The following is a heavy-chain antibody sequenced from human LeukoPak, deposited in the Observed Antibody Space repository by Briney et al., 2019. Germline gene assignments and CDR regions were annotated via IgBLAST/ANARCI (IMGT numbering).Heavy chain of an antibody. J-gene: IGHJ3*02. CDR1: GGSIGGFGYY. Sequence: SETLSLTCTVSGGSIGGFGYYCGWVRQPPGDGLEWVGSFSYSGSSNSNPSLKSRVTITGDTSENHLSLRLTSVTAADTAVYYCAKMYSNTWYPPVGIAFDIWGKGTMVTVSS. CDR3: AKMYSNTWYPPVGIAFDI. D-gene: IGHD2/OR15-2a*01. CDR2: FSYSGSS. V-gene: IGHV4-39*02.